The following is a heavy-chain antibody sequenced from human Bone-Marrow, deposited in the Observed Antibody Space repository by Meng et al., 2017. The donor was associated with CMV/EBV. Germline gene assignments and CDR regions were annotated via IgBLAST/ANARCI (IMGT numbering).Heavy chain of an antibody. CDR2: IYSGGSST. V-gene: IGHV3-23*03. CDR3: AKDRGVGGDVDY. CDR1: GFTFSNYA. D-gene: IGHD3-16*01. Sequence: GGSLRLSCAASGFTFSNYAMSWVRQAPGKGLEWVSVIYSGGSSTYYADSVKGRFTISRDNSKNTLYMQMNSLRAEDKAVYYCAKDRGVGGDVDYWGQGTLVTVSS. J-gene: IGHJ4*02.